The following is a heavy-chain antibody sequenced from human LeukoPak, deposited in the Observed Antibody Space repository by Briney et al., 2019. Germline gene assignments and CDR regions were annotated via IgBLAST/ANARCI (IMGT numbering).Heavy chain of an antibody. CDR2: ISYDGSNK. D-gene: IGHD6-19*01. Sequence: GRSLRLSCAASGFTFSSYGMHWVRQAPGKGLEWVAVISYDGSNKYYADSVKGRFTISRDNSKNTLYLQMGSLRAEDMAVYYCARTIGGSGWYPSDYWGQGTLVTVSS. CDR1: GFTFSSYG. CDR3: ARTIGGSGWYPSDY. V-gene: IGHV3-30*03. J-gene: IGHJ4*02.